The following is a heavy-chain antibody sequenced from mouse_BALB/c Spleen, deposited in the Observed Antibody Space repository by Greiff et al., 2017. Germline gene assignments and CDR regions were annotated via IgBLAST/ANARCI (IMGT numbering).Heavy chain of an antibody. J-gene: IGHJ4*01. CDR1: GYTFTSYW. V-gene: IGHV1-7*01. CDR2: INPSTGYT. D-gene: IGHD2-1*01. Sequence: QVQLKESGAELAKPGASVKMSCKASGYTFTSYWMHWVKQRPGQGLEWIGYINPSTGYTEYNQKFKDKATLTADKSSSTAYMQLSSLTSEDSAVYYCARGSYYGNYRGAMDYWGQGTSVTVSS. CDR3: ARGSYYGNYRGAMDY.